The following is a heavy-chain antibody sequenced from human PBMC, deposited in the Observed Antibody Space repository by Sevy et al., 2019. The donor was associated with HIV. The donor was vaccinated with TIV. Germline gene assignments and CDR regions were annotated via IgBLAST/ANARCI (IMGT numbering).Heavy chain of an antibody. J-gene: IGHJ4*02. CDR1: GGPVSGYY. Sequence: ESLKISCAVYGGPVSGYYWSWMRQSPEKELEWIGEISHGGAPIYNPSLSSRVTISLDTSTRQMSLKMNSGTAADAATYYSALEAGISGSGTARGVFDTWGQGTVVTVSS. V-gene: IGHV4-34*01. D-gene: IGHD3-10*01. CDR3: ALEAGISGSGTARGVFDT. CDR2: ISHGGAP.